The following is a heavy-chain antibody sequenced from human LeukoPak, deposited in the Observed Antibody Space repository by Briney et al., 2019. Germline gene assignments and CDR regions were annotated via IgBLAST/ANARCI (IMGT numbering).Heavy chain of an antibody. Sequence: GGSLRLSCAAFGFTFSNYAMRWVRQAPGRGLEWVSGISGSGDTTYYADSVKGRFTISRDNSKNTLHLQMNSLRAEDTAVYFCARRSGVAVAGAFDYWGQGTLVTVSS. CDR1: GFTFSNYA. J-gene: IGHJ4*02. CDR2: ISGSGDTT. D-gene: IGHD6-19*01. CDR3: ARRSGVAVAGAFDY. V-gene: IGHV3-23*01.